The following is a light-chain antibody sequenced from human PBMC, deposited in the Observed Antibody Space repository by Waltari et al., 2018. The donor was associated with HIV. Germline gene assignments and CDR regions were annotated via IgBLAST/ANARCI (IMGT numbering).Light chain of an antibody. CDR3: QSTDSSGYLGV. Sequence: SSELTQAPSVSVSPGQTARITCSGDALSKQYTYWYQQKAGQAPVLVRYKDSERPSEIPARFSGSSAGATVTLTINGVQAEDEADYYCQSTDSSGYLGVFGGGTKLTV. CDR2: KDS. V-gene: IGLV3-25*03. J-gene: IGLJ3*02. CDR1: ALSKQY.